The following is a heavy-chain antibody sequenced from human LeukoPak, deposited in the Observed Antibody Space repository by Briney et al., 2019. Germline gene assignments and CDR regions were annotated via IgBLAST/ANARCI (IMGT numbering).Heavy chain of an antibody. CDR2: ISAYNGNT. CDR1: GYTFTSYG. Sequence: ASVKVSCKASGYTFTSYGISWVRQAPGQGLEWMGWISAYNGNTNYAQKLQGRVTMITDTSTSTAYMELRSLRSDDTAVYYCAREATYYDFWSGYYTHYYYYMDVWGKGTTVTVSS. CDR3: AREATYYDFWSGYYTHYYYYMDV. J-gene: IGHJ6*03. V-gene: IGHV1-18*01. D-gene: IGHD3-3*01.